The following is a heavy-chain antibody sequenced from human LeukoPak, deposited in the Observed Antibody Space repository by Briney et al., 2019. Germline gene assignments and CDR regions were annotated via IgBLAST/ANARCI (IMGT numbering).Heavy chain of an antibody. J-gene: IGHJ4*02. CDR3: ARPGDSSGYSPDYFDY. V-gene: IGHV3-21*01. Sequence: GGSLRLSCAASGFTFSSYSMNWVRQAPGKGLEWVSSISSSSSYIYYADSVKGRFTISRDNAKNSLYLQMNSLRAEDTAVYYCARPGDSSGYSPDYFDYWSQGTLVTVSS. D-gene: IGHD3-22*01. CDR2: ISSSSSYI. CDR1: GFTFSSYS.